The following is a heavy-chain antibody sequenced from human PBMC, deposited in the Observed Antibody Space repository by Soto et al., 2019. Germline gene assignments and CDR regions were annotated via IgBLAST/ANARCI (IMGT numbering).Heavy chain of an antibody. CDR1: GFTFSDHY. J-gene: IGHJ4*02. D-gene: IGHD2-15*01. Sequence: GGSLRLSCAASGFTFSDHYMDWVRQAPGKGLEWVGRTKHKAESYTTEYAASVKGRFTVSRDDSKNSLWLQMNSLKTEDTAVYYCARDSHAALDYWGQGTLVTVS. CDR2: TKHKAESYTT. CDR3: ARDSHAALDY. V-gene: IGHV3-72*01.